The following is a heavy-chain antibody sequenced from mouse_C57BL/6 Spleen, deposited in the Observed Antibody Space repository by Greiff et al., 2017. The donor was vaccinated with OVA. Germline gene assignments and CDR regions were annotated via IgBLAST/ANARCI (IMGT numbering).Heavy chain of an antibody. D-gene: IGHD6-1*01. CDR2: INPNNGGT. CDR3: ARGELDSTGFDY. J-gene: IGHJ2*01. CDR1: GYTFTDYN. V-gene: IGHV1-18*01. Sequence: VQLKESGPELVKPGASVKIPCKASGYTFTDYNMDWVKQSHGKSLEWIGDINPNNGGTIYNQKFKGKATLTVDKSSSTAYMELRSLTYEDTAVYYCARGELDSTGFDYWGQGTTLTVSS.